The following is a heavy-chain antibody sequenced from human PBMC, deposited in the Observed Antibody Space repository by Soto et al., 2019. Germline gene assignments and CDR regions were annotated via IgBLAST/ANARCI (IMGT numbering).Heavy chain of an antibody. CDR2: IKNSGSST. CDR1: GFTFSSYA. CDR3: AVVAGSYYFDS. D-gene: IGHD6-19*01. J-gene: IGHJ4*01. V-gene: IGHV3-64D*08. Sequence: GGSLRLSCSASGFTFSSYAMHWVRQAPGKGLEYVSAIKNSGSSTNYADSVKGRFTVSRDNSKNTLYLQMSSLRSEDTAVYYCAVVAGSYYFDSWGRGTLVTVSS.